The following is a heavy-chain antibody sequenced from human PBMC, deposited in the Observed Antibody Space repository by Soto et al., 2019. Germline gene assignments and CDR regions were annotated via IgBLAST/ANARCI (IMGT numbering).Heavy chain of an antibody. V-gene: IGHV1-3*01. D-gene: IGHD6-13*01. J-gene: IGHJ2*01. CDR1: GYTFTSYA. CDR2: INAGNGNT. Sequence: QVQLVQSGAEVKKPGASVKVSCKASGYTFTSYAMHWVRQAPGQRLEWMGWINAGNGNTKYSQKFQGRVTITRDTSASTAYMELSSLRSEDTAVYYCARDGRIAAAGTRTDWYFDLWGRGTLVTVSS. CDR3: ARDGRIAAAGTRTDWYFDL.